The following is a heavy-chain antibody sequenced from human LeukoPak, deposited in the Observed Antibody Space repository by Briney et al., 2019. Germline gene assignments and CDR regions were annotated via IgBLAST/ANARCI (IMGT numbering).Heavy chain of an antibody. CDR2: IYSGGST. CDR3: ASNSGSYFSPGAYDI. CDR1: GFTVSSNY. V-gene: IGHV3-53*01. D-gene: IGHD1-26*01. J-gene: IGHJ3*02. Sequence: GGSLRLSCAASGFTVSSNYMTWVRQAPGKGLEWVSVIYSGGSTYYADSVKGRFTISRDNSKNTLYLQMNSLRADDTAVYYCASNSGSYFSPGAYDIWGQGTMVTVSS.